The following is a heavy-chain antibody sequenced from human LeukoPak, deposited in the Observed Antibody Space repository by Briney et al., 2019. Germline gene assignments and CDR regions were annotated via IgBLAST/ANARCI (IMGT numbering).Heavy chain of an antibody. CDR2: ISHDESNE. D-gene: IGHD3-3*01. CDR3: ARDIFDFSRTGTGRIADLPDY. CDR1: GFTSTSHA. J-gene: IGHJ4*02. V-gene: IGHV3-30*01. Sequence: GGSLRLSCAASGFTSTSHAMYWVRQAPGKGLEWVAVISHDESNEFYVDSVKGRFTISRDNSKNTLYLRMNSLRGEDTAVYYCARDIFDFSRTGTGRIADLPDYWGPGTLVTVSS.